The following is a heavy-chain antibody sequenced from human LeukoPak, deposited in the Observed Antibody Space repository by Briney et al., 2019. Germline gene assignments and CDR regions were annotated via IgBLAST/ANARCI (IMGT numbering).Heavy chain of an antibody. V-gene: IGHV3-23*01. CDR3: AKDLGQQLYSPFDY. Sequence: GGSLRLSCAASGFTFSSYGMSWVRQAPGKGLEWVSAISGSGGSTYYADSVKGRFTISRDNSKNTLYLQMNSLRAEDTAVYYCAKDLGQQLYSPFDYWGQGTLVTVSS. CDR2: ISGSGGST. D-gene: IGHD6-13*01. CDR1: GFTFSSYG. J-gene: IGHJ4*02.